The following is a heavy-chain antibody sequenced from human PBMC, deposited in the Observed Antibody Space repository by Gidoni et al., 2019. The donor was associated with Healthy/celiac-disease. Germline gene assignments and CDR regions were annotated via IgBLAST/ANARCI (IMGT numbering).Heavy chain of an antibody. CDR3: ASASFYGMDV. CDR1: DGSISSGGYS. V-gene: IGHV4-30-2*01. D-gene: IGHD3-10*01. CDR2: IYHSGST. J-gene: IGHJ6*02. Sequence: QLQLQESGSGLGKPSQTLSITCTVYDGSISSGGYSWSWIRQPPGKGLVWIGYIYHSGSTSYNPFLKSRVTTSVAMSQNQFSLKLGSVTAADTAVYYLASASFYGMDVWGQGTTVTVSS.